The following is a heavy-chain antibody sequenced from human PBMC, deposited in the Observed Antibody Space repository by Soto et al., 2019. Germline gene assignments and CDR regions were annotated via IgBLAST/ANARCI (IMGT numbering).Heavy chain of an antibody. CDR3: ASHYDMWSGYLSPVDY. CDR1: GSTFSDYY. V-gene: IGHV3-11*01. CDR2: IDTSGTKI. J-gene: IGHJ4*02. Sequence: QVQLVESGGDLVKPGGSLRLSCAASGSTFSDYYMIWIRQAPGKGLEWISYIDTSGTKIYYADSVKGRFTITRDNAKNSLYLEMNSLRDEDTAVYYCASHYDMWSGYLSPVDYWGQGTLVTVSS. D-gene: IGHD3-3*01.